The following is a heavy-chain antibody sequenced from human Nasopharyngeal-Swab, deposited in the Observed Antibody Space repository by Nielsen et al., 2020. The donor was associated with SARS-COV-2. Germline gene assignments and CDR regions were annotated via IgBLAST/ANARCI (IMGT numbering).Heavy chain of an antibody. J-gene: IGHJ3*02. CDR2: ISSSISYI. D-gene: IGHD6-13*01. V-gene: IGHV3-21*01. CDR1: GFTFSSYS. Sequence: GGSLRLSCAASGFTFSSYSMNWVRNAPGKGLEWVSSISSSISYIYYEDSVQDRFTISRDNAKNSLYLQMNRLRAEDTAVYYCSRDDLPSIAAAGVDAFDIWGQGTMVTVSS. CDR3: SRDDLPSIAAAGVDAFDI.